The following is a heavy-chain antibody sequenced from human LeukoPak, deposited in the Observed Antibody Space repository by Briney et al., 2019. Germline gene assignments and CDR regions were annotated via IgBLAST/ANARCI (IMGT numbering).Heavy chain of an antibody. V-gene: IGHV3-9*01. CDR2: ISWNSGSI. CDR1: GFTFDDYA. Sequence: PGRSLRLSCAASGFTFDDYAMHWVRQAPGKGVEWVSGISWNSGSIGYADSVKGRFTISRDNAKNSLYLQMNSLRAEDTPLYYCAKEGYSSTSYSVYYGMDVWGQGPTLTVSS. CDR3: AKEGYSSTSYSVYYGMDV. D-gene: IGHD6-13*01. J-gene: IGHJ6*02.